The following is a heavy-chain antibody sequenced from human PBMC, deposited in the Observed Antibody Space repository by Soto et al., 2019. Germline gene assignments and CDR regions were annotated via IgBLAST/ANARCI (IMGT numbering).Heavy chain of an antibody. CDR2: INHSGST. Sequence: PSETLSLTCAVYGGSFSGYYWSWIRQPPGKGLEWIGEINHSGSTNYNPSLKSRVTISVDTSKNQFSLKLSSVTAADTAVYYCARGEGTAWAYYYYGMDVWGQGTTVTVS. V-gene: IGHV4-34*01. CDR3: ARGEGTAWAYYYYGMDV. D-gene: IGHD5-18*01. J-gene: IGHJ6*02. CDR1: GGSFSGYY.